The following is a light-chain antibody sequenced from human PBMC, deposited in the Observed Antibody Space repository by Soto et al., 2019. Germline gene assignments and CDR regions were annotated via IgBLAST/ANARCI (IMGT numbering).Light chain of an antibody. CDR1: SSDVGADIF. J-gene: IGLJ1*01. CDR3: VSFAGGTYV. CDR2: DVN. V-gene: IGLV2-8*01. Sequence: QSVLTQPPSASGSPGQSVTISCTGTSSDVGADIFVSWYQQHPGKAPKLLIYDVNRRPPGVPDRFFGSKSGNTASLTVSGLQAEDEADYYCVSFAGGTYVFGTGTKLTVL.